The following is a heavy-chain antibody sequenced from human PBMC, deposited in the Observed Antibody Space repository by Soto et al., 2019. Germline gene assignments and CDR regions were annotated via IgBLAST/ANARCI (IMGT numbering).Heavy chain of an antibody. J-gene: IGHJ6*02. D-gene: IGHD2-2*01. CDR2: ISYDGSNK. CDR3: ARVFDSYCSSTSCYDGYYYYGMDV. Sequence: GGSLRLSCAASGFTFSSYAMHWVRQAPGKGLEWVAVISYDGSNKYYADSVKGRFTISRDNSKNTLYLQMNSLRAEDTALYYCARVFDSYCSSTSCYDGYYYYGMDVWGQGTTVTVS. CDR1: GFTFSSYA. V-gene: IGHV3-30-3*01.